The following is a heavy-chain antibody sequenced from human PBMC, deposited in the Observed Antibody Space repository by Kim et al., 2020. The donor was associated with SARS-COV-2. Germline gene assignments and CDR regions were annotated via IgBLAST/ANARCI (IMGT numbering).Heavy chain of an antibody. CDR2: T. Sequence: TYYADSVKGRFTHSRDNAKNSLYLQMNSLRAEDTAVYYCARTSGSYYSLGYWGQGTLVTVSS. D-gene: IGHD1-26*01. V-gene: IGHV3-11*01. J-gene: IGHJ4*02. CDR3: ARTSGSYYSLGY.